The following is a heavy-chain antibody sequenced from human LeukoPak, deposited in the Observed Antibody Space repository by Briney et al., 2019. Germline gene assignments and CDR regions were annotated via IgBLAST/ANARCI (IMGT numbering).Heavy chain of an antibody. V-gene: IGHV1-2*02. J-gene: IGHJ4*02. D-gene: IGHD5-12*01. CDR3: ARDRVATSLLY. CDR1: GYRFTGYY. Sequence: ASVKVSCKASGYRFTGYYIHWVRQAPGQGLEWMGLMNPKSGGTSYARKFQGRVTMTRDTSITTAYMELTSLRSDDTAIYYCARDRVATSLLYWGQGTLVTVSS. CDR2: MNPKSGGT.